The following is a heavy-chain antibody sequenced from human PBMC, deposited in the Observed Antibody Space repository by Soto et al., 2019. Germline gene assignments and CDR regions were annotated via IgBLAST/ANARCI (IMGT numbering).Heavy chain of an antibody. V-gene: IGHV3-21*01. CDR3: ARGTNIAAAGNDAFDI. J-gene: IGHJ3*02. CDR2: ISSNSSYI. D-gene: IGHD6-13*01. CDR1: GFTFSSYR. Sequence: EVQLVESGGGLVKPGGPLRLSCAASGFTFSSYRMNWVRQAPGKGLEWVSSISSNSSYIYYADSVKGRFTISRDNAKNSLYLQRNSLRAEDTAVYYCARGTNIAAAGNDAFDIWGQGTMVTVSS.